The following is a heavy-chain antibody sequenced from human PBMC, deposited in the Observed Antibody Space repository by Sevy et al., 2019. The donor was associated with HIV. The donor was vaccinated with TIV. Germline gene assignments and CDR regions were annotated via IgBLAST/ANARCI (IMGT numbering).Heavy chain of an antibody. CDR2: IWYDGSNK. CDR3: ARDPGSSWSSFDY. V-gene: IGHV3-30*02. J-gene: IGHJ4*02. Sequence: GGSLRLSCAASGFTFSKYGMHWVRQAPGKGLEWVALIWYDGSNKYYADSVKGRFTISRDNSKNTLYLQMHSLRTDDTAVYYCARDPGSSWSSFDYWGQGTLVTVSS. D-gene: IGHD6-13*01. CDR1: GFTFSKYG.